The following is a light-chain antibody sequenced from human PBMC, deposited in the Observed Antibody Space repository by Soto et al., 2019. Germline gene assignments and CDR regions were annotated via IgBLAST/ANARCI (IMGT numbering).Light chain of an antibody. Sequence: DIVMTQSPATLSLSPGERTTLSCWASHSVSSSLAWYQHKPGQAPRLLIYSGSIRATGIPARFSGSGSGTNFTLTISSLQSEDFAIYYCHQYNNWPRTFGQGTKVDIK. CDR2: SGS. V-gene: IGKV3-15*01. CDR1: HSVSSS. J-gene: IGKJ1*01. CDR3: HQYNNWPRT.